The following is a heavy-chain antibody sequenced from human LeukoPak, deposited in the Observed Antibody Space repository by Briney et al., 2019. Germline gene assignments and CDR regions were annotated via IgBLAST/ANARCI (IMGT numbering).Heavy chain of an antibody. Sequence: ETLSLTCAVYGGSFSGYYWSWIRQPPGKGLEWIGEINHSGSTNYNPSLKSRVTISVDTSKNQFSLKLSFVTAADTAVYYCARGGILILTGGNMDVWGKGTTVTVSS. CDR2: INHSGST. CDR3: ARGGILILTGGNMDV. V-gene: IGHV4-34*01. CDR1: GGSFSGYY. J-gene: IGHJ6*03. D-gene: IGHD3-9*01.